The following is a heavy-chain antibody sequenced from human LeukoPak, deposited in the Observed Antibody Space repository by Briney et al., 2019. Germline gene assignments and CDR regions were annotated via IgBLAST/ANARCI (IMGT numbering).Heavy chain of an antibody. V-gene: IGHV4-39*01. CDR2: IYYSGST. CDR3: ARHLRGYRLVFLLGY. D-gene: IGHD2-2*01. CDR1: GGSISSSSYY. Sequence: SETLSLTCTVSGGSISSSSYYWGWIRQPPGKGLEWIGSIYYSGSTYYNPSLKSRVTISVDTSKNQFSLKLSSVTAADTAVYYWARHLRGYRLVFLLGYWGQGTLVTVSS. J-gene: IGHJ4*02.